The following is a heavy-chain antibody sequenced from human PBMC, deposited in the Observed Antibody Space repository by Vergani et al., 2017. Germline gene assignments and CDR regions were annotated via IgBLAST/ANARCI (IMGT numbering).Heavy chain of an antibody. CDR3: ARSYYDSSGYYFHY. J-gene: IGHJ4*02. Sequence: QVQLQQWGAGLLKPSETLSLTCAVYGGSFSGYYWNWIRQPPGKGLEWIGEINHSGSTNYNPSLKSRVTISVDTSKNQFSLKLSSVTAADTAVYYCARSYYDSSGYYFHYWGQGTLVTVSS. V-gene: IGHV4-34*01. D-gene: IGHD3-22*01. CDR1: GGSFSGYY. CDR2: INHSGST.